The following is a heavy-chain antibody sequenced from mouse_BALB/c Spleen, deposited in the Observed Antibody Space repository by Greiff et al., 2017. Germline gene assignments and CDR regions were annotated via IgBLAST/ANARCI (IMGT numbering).Heavy chain of an antibody. D-gene: IGHD1-2*01. CDR2: IYPGDGDT. CDR3: ARPGDATATFAY. V-gene: IGHV1-87*01. Sequence: QVQLKESGAELARPGASVKLSCKASGYTFTSYWMQWVKQRPGQGLEWIGAIYPGDGDTRYTQKFKGKATLTADKSSSTAYMQLSSLASEDSAVYYCARPGDATATFAYWGQGTLVTVSA. CDR1: GYTFTSYW. J-gene: IGHJ3*01.